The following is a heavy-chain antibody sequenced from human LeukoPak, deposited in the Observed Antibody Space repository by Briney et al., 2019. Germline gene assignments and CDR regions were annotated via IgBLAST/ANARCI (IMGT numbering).Heavy chain of an antibody. V-gene: IGHV5-51*01. CDR3: ARQDGVLNWFDP. D-gene: IGHD3-10*01. CDR1: GYSFTSYW. Sequence: PGEALKISYXGSGYSFTSYWIGWVRQMAGKGLEWMGIIYPGDSETRHSPSFQGHVSISADKSISTAYLQWSSLKASDTAMYYCARQDGVLNWFDPWGQGTLVTVSS. J-gene: IGHJ5*02. CDR2: IYPGDSET.